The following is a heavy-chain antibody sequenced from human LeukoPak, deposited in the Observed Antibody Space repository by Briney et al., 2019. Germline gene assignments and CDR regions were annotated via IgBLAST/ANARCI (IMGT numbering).Heavy chain of an antibody. CDR3: ARDRRLEAFDI. J-gene: IGHJ3*02. Sequence: GGSLRLSCAVSGFTFNNYNMNWVRQAPGKGLEWVSSISSSSSYIYYADSMKGRFIISRDNAKNSLYLQMNSLRGEDTAVYYCARDRRLEAFDIWGQGTMVTVS. CDR1: GFTFNNYN. CDR2: ISSSSSYI. D-gene: IGHD6-19*01. V-gene: IGHV3-21*01.